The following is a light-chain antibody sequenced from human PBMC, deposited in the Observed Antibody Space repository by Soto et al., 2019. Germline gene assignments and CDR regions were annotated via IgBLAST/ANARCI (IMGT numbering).Light chain of an antibody. CDR1: QSVSSN. CDR2: GAS. J-gene: IGKJ1*01. Sequence: EIVITHSPATLSVSPGERATLSCRASQSVSSNLAWYQQKPGQAPRLLIYGASTRATGIPARFSGSGSGTEFTLTISSLQSEDFAVYYCQQYNNWPRTFGQGTK. CDR3: QQYNNWPRT. V-gene: IGKV3-15*01.